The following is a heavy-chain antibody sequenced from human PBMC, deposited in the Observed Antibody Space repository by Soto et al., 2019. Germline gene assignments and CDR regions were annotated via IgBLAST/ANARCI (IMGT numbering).Heavy chain of an antibody. CDR2: ISSSSSTI. J-gene: IGHJ6*02. V-gene: IGHV3-48*02. Sequence: EVQLVESGGGLVQPGGSLRLSCAASGFTLSTYDMNWVRQAPGKGLEWVSYISSSSSTIYYADSVKGRFAISRDNAKNSLFLQMSGLRDDDTAVYYCARPSGYYDTSGYYGAYYYYGMDVWDQGTTVTVS. D-gene: IGHD3-22*01. CDR1: GFTLSTYD. CDR3: ARPSGYYDTSGYYGAYYYYGMDV.